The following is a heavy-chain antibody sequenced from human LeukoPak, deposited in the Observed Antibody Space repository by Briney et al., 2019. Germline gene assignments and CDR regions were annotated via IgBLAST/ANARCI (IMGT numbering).Heavy chain of an antibody. CDR1: GFTVSSNY. CDR2: IYSGGST. CDR3: ASGSGSYRTPYYYMDV. V-gene: IGHV3-53*01. J-gene: IGHJ6*03. D-gene: IGHD3-10*01. Sequence: PGGSLRLSCAASGFTVSSNYMSWVRQAPGKGLEWVSVIYSGGSTYYADSVMGRFTISRENSKNTLYLQMNSLRAEDTAVYYCASGSGSYRTPYYYMDVWGTGTTVTVSS.